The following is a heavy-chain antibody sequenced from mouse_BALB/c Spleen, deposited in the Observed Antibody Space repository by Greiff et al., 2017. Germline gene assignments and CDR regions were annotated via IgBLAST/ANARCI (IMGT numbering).Heavy chain of an antibody. J-gene: IGHJ2*01. CDR3: AREKSGTDY. CDR2: ISSGSSTI. CDR1: GFTFSSFG. V-gene: IGHV5-17*02. D-gene: IGHD4-1*01. Sequence: DVMLVESGGGLVQPGGSRKLSCAASGFTFSSFGMHWVRQAPEKGLEWVAYISSGSSTIYYADTVKGRFTISRDNPKNTLFLQMTSLRSEDTAMYYCAREKSGTDYWGQGTTLTVSS.